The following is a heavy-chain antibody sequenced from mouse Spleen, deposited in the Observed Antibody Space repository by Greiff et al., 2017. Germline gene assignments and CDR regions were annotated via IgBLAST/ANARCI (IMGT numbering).Heavy chain of an antibody. V-gene: IGHV5-6*02. J-gene: IGHJ2*01. CDR3: ARQAVAIDY. CDR2: ISSGGSYT. D-gene: IGHD1-3*01. Sequence: EVKLVESGGDLVKPGGSLKLSCAASGFTFSSYGMSWVRQTPDKRLEWVATISSGGSYTYYPDSVKGRFTISRDNAKNTLYLQMSSLKSEDTAMYYCARQAVAIDYWGQGTTLTVSS. CDR1: GFTFSSYG.